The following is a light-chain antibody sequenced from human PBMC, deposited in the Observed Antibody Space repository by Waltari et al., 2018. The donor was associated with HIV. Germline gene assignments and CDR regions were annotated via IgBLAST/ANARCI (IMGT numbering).Light chain of an antibody. V-gene: IGKV4-1*01. CDR3: QQYYSNPPT. J-gene: IGKJ1*01. CDR1: QSVLYRANNANY. Sequence: DIVMIQSPDSLAVSLGERATANCKSSQSVLYRANNANYVAWYQQKQGQTLKSLLYWASTRESGVPDRFSGSGSGTDFTLTISSLQAEDVAVYFCQQYYSNPPTFGQGTKVEIK. CDR2: WAS.